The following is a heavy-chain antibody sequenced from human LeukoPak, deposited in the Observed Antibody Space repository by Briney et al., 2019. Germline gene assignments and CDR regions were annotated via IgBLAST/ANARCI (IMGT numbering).Heavy chain of an antibody. CDR3: AREYLGVFGEFYFDY. J-gene: IGHJ4*02. Sequence: PSQTLSLTCTVSGGSISSGGYYWSWIRQHPGKGLEWIGYIYYSGSTYYNPSLKSRVTISVDTSKNQFSLKLSSVTAADTAVYYCAREYLGVFGEFYFDYWGQGTLVTVSS. CDR1: GGSISSGGYY. V-gene: IGHV4-31*03. D-gene: IGHD3-10*01. CDR2: IYYSGST.